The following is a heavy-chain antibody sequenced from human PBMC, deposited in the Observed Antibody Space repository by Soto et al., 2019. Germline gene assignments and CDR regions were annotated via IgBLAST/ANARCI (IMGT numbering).Heavy chain of an antibody. CDR2: IIPISDTT. Sequence: QVQLVQSGAEVKKPGSSVKVSGKASGGTFSSYAISWVRQAPGHGLEWMGGIIPISDTTNYAQKFQGRVTITADESTSTAYMELSSLISEDTAVYYCARSQGSSTSLEIYYYYYYGMDVWGQGTTVTVSS. J-gene: IGHJ6*02. CDR3: ARSQGSSTSLEIYYYYYYGMDV. D-gene: IGHD2-2*01. V-gene: IGHV1-69*01. CDR1: GGTFSSYA.